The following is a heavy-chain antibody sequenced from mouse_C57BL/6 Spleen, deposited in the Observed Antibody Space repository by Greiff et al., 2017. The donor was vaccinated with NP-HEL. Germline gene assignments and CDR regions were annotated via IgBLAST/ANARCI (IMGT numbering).Heavy chain of an antibody. CDR1: GYSITSGYY. D-gene: IGHD3-2*02. CDR2: ISYDGSN. J-gene: IGHJ1*03. CDR3: ASPSGYFDV. Sequence: EVKVEESGPGLVKPSQSLSLTCSVTGYSITSGYYWNWIRQFPGNKLEWMGYISYDGSNNYIPSLKNRISITRDTSKNQFFLTLNSVTTEDTATYYCASPSGYFDVWGTGTTVTVSS. V-gene: IGHV3-6*01.